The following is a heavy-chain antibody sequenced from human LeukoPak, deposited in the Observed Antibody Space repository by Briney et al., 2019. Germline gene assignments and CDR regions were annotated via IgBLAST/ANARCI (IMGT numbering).Heavy chain of an antibody. Sequence: GGSLRLSCAASGFTFSSYWMSWVRQAPGKGLEWVANIKQDGSEKYYVDSVKGRFTISRDNAKNSLYLQMNSLRAEDTAVYYCAKDGTGGYYYLDYWGQGTLVTVSS. D-gene: IGHD3-22*01. CDR2: IKQDGSEK. V-gene: IGHV3-7*01. J-gene: IGHJ4*02. CDR3: AKDGTGGYYYLDY. CDR1: GFTFSSYW.